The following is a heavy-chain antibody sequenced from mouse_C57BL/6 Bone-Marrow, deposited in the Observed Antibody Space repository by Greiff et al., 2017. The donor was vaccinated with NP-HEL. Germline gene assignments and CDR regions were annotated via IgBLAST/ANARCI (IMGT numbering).Heavy chain of an antibody. CDR3: ARNYGSSSYYFDY. J-gene: IGHJ2*01. Sequence: EVMLVESGGDLVKPGGSLKLSCAASGFTFSSYGMSWVRQTPDKRLEWVATISSGGSYTYYPDSVKGRFTISRDNAKNTLYLQMSSLKSEDTAMYYCARNYGSSSYYFDYWGQGTTLTVSS. V-gene: IGHV5-6*01. CDR1: GFTFSSYG. D-gene: IGHD1-1*01. CDR2: ISSGGSYT.